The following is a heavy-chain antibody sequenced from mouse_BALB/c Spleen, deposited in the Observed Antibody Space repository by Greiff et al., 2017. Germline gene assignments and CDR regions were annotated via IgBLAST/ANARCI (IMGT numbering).Heavy chain of an antibody. CDR2: INPSNGRT. V-gene: IGHV1S81*02. J-gene: IGHJ4*01. Sequence: QVQLQQSGAELVKPGASVKLSCKASGYTFTSYWMHWVKQRPGQGLEWIGEINPSNGRTNYNEKFKSKATLTVDKSSSTAYMQLSSLTSEDSAVYYCARRAYGSSPYYAMDYWGQGTSVTVSS. CDR1: GYTFTSYW. CDR3: ARRAYGSSPYYAMDY. D-gene: IGHD1-1*01.